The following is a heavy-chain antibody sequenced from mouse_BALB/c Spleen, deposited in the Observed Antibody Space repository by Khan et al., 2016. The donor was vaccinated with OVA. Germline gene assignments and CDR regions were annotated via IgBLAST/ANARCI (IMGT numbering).Heavy chain of an antibody. Sequence: EVQLQESGPGLVKPSQSLSLTCTVTGYSITSDYAWNWIRQFPRNKLEWMGYISYSGSTSYNPSLKSRISITRDPSTNQFFLQLNSVTTEDTATYFCARSGYEAWFAYWGQGTLVTVSA. J-gene: IGHJ3*01. CDR2: ISYSGST. CDR3: ARSGYEAWFAY. V-gene: IGHV3-2*02. D-gene: IGHD2-14*01. CDR1: GYSITSDYA.